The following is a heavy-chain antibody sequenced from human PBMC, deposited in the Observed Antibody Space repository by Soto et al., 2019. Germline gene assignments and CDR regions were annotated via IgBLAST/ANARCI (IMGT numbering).Heavy chain of an antibody. D-gene: IGHD6-19*01. CDR3: GRNPYSSGWYAFDY. V-gene: IGHV1-18*01. CDR1: GYTFTSYC. Sequence: ASVKVSCKASGYTFTSYCISWVRQAPGQGLEWMGWISAYNGNTNYAQKLQGRVTMTTDTSTSTAYMELRSLRSDDTAVYYCGRNPYSSGWYAFDYRGQRTLVPVSA. J-gene: IGHJ4*02. CDR2: ISAYNGNT.